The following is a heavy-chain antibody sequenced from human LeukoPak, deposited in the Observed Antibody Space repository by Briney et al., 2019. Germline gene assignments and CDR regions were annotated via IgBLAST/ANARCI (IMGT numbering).Heavy chain of an antibody. V-gene: IGHV3-48*01. Sequence: PGGSLRLSCAASGFTFSSYSMNWVRQAPGKGLEWVSYISSSSSTIYYADSVKGRFTIPRDNAKNSLYLQMNSLRAEDTAVYYCARVTNYYDTSGYHWGQGTLVTVSS. J-gene: IGHJ5*02. CDR2: ISSSSSTI. D-gene: IGHD3-22*01. CDR1: GFTFSSYS. CDR3: ARVTNYYDTSGYH.